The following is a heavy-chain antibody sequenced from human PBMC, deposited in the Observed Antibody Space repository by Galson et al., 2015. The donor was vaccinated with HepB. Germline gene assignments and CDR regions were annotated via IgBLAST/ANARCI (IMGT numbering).Heavy chain of an antibody. J-gene: IGHJ4*02. Sequence: SVKVSCKVSGGSFSNCTISWVRQAPGQGLEWMGRVIPFLGVANYAQKFQGRVTITADRSTSTAYMELSSLRSEDAAVYYCAREPYFYDILTGNYYFDHWGQGTLVSVSS. CDR1: GGSFSNCT. V-gene: IGHV1-69*04. CDR2: VIPFLGVA. D-gene: IGHD3-9*01. CDR3: AREPYFYDILTGNYYFDH.